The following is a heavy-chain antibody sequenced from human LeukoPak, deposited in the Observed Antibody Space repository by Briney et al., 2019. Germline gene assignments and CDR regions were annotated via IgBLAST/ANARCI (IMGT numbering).Heavy chain of an antibody. D-gene: IGHD3-9*01. CDR2: ISSSSSTI. CDR1: GFTFSSYS. V-gene: IGHV3-48*01. J-gene: IGHJ3*02. Sequence: GSLRLSCAASGFTFSSYSMNWVRQAPGKGLEWVSYISSSSSTIYYADSVKGRFTISRDNAKNSLYLQMNSLRAEDTAVYYCAKDPDVLRYFDWSLGGAFDIWGQGTMVTVSS. CDR3: AKDPDVLRYFDWSLGGAFDI.